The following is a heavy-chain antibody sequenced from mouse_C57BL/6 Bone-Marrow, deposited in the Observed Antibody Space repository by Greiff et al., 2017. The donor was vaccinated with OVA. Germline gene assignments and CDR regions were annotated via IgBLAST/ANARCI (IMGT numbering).Heavy chain of an antibody. CDR3: ARKPLLTGGAMDY. D-gene: IGHD2-10*01. V-gene: IGHV2-2*01. CDR2: IWSGGST. J-gene: IGHJ4*01. Sequence: VQGVESGPGLVQPSQSLSITCTVSGFSLTSYGVHWVRQSPGKGLEWLGVIWSGGSTDYNAAFISRLSISKDNSKSQVFFKMNSLQADDTAIYYCARKPLLTGGAMDYWGQGTSVTVSS. CDR1: GFSLTSYG.